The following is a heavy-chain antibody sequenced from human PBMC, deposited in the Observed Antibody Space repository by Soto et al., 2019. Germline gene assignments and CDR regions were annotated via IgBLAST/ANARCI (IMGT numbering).Heavy chain of an antibody. J-gene: IGHJ4*02. Sequence: QVQLVESGGGVVQPGGSLRLSCAASGFSFSTFGMHWVRQAPGKGLEWVALIWYDGTNKYYVDSVEGRFTISRDNSKNTLYLQMNSLRVEDTAMYYCAKGDRNDVFDYWGQGTLVTVSS. V-gene: IGHV3-33*06. CDR2: IWYDGTNK. D-gene: IGHD1-1*01. CDR3: AKGDRNDVFDY. CDR1: GFSFSTFG.